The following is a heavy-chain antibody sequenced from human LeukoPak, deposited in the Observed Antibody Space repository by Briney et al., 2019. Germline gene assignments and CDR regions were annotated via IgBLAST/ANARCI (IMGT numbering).Heavy chain of an antibody. CDR3: ARVIAVAGTGYFYMDV. CDR1: GGSITSYY. D-gene: IGHD6-19*01. Sequence: PSETLSLTRTVSGGSITSYYWSWIRQPPGKGLEWIGYIYYSGSTNYNPSLKSRVTISVDTPKNQFSLKLSSVAAADTAVYYCARVIAVAGTGYFYMDVWGKGTTVTVSS. J-gene: IGHJ6*03. CDR2: IYYSGST. V-gene: IGHV4-59*01.